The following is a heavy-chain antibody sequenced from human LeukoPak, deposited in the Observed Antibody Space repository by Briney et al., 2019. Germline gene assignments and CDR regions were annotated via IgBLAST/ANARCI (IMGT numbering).Heavy chain of an antibody. V-gene: IGHV1-69*05. D-gene: IGHD2-2*01. CDR3: ARLGYCSSTSCPHFGY. CDR1: GGTFSSYA. J-gene: IGHJ4*02. CDR2: IIPIFGTA. Sequence: SVKVSCKASGGTFSSYAISWVRQAPGQGLEWMGGIIPIFGTANYAQKFQGRVTITTDESTSTAYMELSSLRSEDTAVYYCARLGYCSSTSCPHFGYWGQGTLVTVSS.